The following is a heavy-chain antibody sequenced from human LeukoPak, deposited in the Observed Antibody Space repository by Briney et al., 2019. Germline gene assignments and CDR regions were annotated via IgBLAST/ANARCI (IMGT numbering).Heavy chain of an antibody. CDR3: DPSYGGHSDDI. D-gene: IGHD4-23*01. J-gene: IGHJ4*02. V-gene: IGHV3-11*01. Sequence: GGSLRLSCEASGFTFNKFYMSWVRQAPGKGLEWISSISPTAFYTFYLDSVKGRFTISRDNAKNSLYLEMSNLRVEDTAVYSRDPSYGGHSDDIWGQGTLVTVSS. CDR1: GFTFNKFY. CDR2: ISPTAFYT.